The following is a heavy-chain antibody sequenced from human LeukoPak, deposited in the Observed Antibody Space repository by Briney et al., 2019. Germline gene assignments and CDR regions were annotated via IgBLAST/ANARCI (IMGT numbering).Heavy chain of an antibody. D-gene: IGHD6-13*01. V-gene: IGHV3-23*01. J-gene: IGHJ4*02. CDR2: IGNSDET. CDR3: ARSGEPYSSSYFDY. Sequence: PGGSLRLSCAASGFFFNTNAMSWVRQAPGMGLEWVAAIGNSDETYYADAVKGRFTISRDNAKNSLYLQMNSLRAEDTAVYYCARSGEPYSSSYFDYWGQGTLVTVSS. CDR1: GFFFNTNA.